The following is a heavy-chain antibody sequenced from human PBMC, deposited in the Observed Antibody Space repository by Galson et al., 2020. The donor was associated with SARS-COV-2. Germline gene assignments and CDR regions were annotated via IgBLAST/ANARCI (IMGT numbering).Heavy chain of an antibody. V-gene: IGHV4-31*03. Sequence: SETVSLTCTVSGASITSTSYFWSWLRQRPGQGFEWLGYLHYGAATFYNPSFAGRLIISGDTSKSQFSLTLTSVTAADTAVYYCARNDPLWMFGPWGQGTLVIVSS. CDR1: GASITSTSYF. CDR3: ARNDPLWMFGP. CDR2: LHYGAAT. J-gene: IGHJ5*02. D-gene: IGHD1-1*01.